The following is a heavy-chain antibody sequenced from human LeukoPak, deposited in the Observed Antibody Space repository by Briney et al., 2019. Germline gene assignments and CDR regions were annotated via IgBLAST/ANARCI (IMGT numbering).Heavy chain of an antibody. CDR3: ASITMVRGKAD. Sequence: GGSLSLSCAASGFTFSSYEMNWVRQAPGKGLEWVSYISSSGSTIYYADSVKGRFTISRDNAKNSLYLQMNSLRAEDTAVYYCASITMVRGKADWGQGTLVTVSS. J-gene: IGHJ4*02. D-gene: IGHD3-10*01. CDR2: ISSSGSTI. V-gene: IGHV3-48*03. CDR1: GFTFSSYE.